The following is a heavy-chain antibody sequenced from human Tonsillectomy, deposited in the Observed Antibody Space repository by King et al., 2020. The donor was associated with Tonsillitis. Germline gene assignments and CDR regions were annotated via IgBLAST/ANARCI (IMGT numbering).Heavy chain of an antibody. CDR1: GFMFNNYG. Sequence: QLVQSGGGLVQPGGSLRLSCAASGFMFNNYGMTWVRQAPGKGLEWVSVIYTDGRSTNYADSVKGRFTISRDNSKNTLYLQMNSLRAEDTAIYYCAKERRSASGYDYWGQGTLVTVSS. CDR2: IYTDGRST. CDR3: AKERRSASGYDY. D-gene: IGHD5-12*01. J-gene: IGHJ4*02. V-gene: IGHV3-23*03.